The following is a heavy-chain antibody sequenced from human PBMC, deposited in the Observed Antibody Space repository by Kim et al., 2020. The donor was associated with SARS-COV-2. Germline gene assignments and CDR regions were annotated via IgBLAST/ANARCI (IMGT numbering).Heavy chain of an antibody. D-gene: IGHD6-13*01. J-gene: IGHJ4*02. V-gene: IGHV3-74*01. Sequence: ASSVEGRFAISRDHAKNTLYLQLNSLRAGDTAVYYCVREGYSSSMFWGFDSWGQGTLVTVSS. CDR3: VREGYSSSMFWGFDS.